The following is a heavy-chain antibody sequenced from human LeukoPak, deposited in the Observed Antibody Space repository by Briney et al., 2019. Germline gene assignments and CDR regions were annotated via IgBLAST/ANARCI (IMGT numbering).Heavy chain of an antibody. Sequence: GGSLRLSCAASGFTFDDYGMNWVRQAPGKGLEWVSTISDSGDNTYYADSVKGRFAISRDNSKNTLYLHMNSLRAEDTAVYYCAKGAYHADWGQGTLVTVSS. CDR2: ISDSGDNT. J-gene: IGHJ4*02. D-gene: IGHD3-22*01. CDR1: GFTFDDYG. V-gene: IGHV3-23*01. CDR3: AKGAYHAD.